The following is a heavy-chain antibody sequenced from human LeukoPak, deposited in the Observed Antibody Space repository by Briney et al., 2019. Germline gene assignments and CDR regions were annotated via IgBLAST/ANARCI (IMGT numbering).Heavy chain of an antibody. CDR1: GYSFSTYW. CDR2: IYPGDSDT. J-gene: IGHJ3*02. D-gene: IGHD6-19*01. V-gene: IGHV5-51*01. CDR3: ARRAYRSGANAFDI. Sequence: GESLKISCKGSGYSFSTYWIGWVRQMPGKGLEWMGIIYPGDSDTRYSPSFQGQVTISADKSISTAYLQWSSLKASDTAMYYCARRAYRSGANAFDIWGQGTMVTVSS.